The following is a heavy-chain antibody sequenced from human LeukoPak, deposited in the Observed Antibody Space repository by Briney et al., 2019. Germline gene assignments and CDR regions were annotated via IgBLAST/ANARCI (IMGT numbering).Heavy chain of an antibody. CDR1: GYTFTSYY. CDR2: INPSGGST. D-gene: IGHD4-11*01. V-gene: IGHV1-46*01. J-gene: IGHJ6*02. CDR3: ARAQRHRDYSARNYYYYGMDV. Sequence: ASVKVSCKASGYTFTSYYMHWVRQAPGQGLEWMGIINPSGGSTSYAQKFQGRVTMTRDTSTSTVYMELSSLRSEDTAVYYCARAQRHRDYSARNYYYYGMDVWGQGTTVTVSS.